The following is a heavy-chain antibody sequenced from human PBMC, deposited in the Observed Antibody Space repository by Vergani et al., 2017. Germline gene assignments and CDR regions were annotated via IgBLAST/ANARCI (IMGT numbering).Heavy chain of an antibody. J-gene: IGHJ4*02. Sequence: QVQLVQSGAEVKKPGASVKVSCKASGYTFTGYYMHWVRQAPGQGLEWMGWINPNSGGTNYAQKFQGRVTMTRDTSISTAYMELSRLGSDDTAVYYLARVGPYGSSTSCYTLDYWGEGTLVTVSS. CDR1: GYTFTGYY. CDR2: INPNSGGT. D-gene: IGHD2-2*02. CDR3: ARVGPYGSSTSCYTLDY. V-gene: IGHV1-2*02.